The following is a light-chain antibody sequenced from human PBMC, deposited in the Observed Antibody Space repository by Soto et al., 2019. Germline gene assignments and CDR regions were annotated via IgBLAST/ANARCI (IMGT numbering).Light chain of an antibody. CDR3: QQYGSSPT. CDR1: QSVSCSY. J-gene: IGKJ1*01. CDR2: GAS. V-gene: IGKV3-20*01. Sequence: EIVLTQSPGTLSLSPGERATLSCRASQSVSCSYLAWYQQKPGQAPRLLIYGASSRATGIPDRFSGSGSGTDFTLTISGLEPEDFAVYYCQQYGSSPTFGQGTKVEIK.